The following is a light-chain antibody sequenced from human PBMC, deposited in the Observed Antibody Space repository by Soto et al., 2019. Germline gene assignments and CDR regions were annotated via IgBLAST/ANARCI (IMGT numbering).Light chain of an antibody. CDR2: EVS. CDR1: SSDVGGFNY. Sequence: QSALTQPPSASGSPGQSVTISCTGTSSDVGGFNYVSWYQQHPGKAPKLMIYEVSKRPSGVPDRFSGSKSGNTASLTVSGLQAEDEADYYCSSYAGSNNLVVVCGGTKLTVL. V-gene: IGLV2-8*01. CDR3: SSYAGSNNLVV. J-gene: IGLJ2*01.